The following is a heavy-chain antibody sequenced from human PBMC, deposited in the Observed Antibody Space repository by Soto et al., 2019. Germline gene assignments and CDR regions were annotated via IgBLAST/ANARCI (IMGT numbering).Heavy chain of an antibody. V-gene: IGHV1-69*01. J-gene: IGHJ4*02. CDR1: GGTFSSYA. Sequence: QVQLVQSGAEVKKPGSSVKVSCKASGGTFSSYAISWVRQAPGQGLGWWGGSIPIFGTANDAQKFQGRVTITADESTSTAYMELSSLRSEDTAVYYCARGEGAVAGLDYWGQGTLVTVSS. D-gene: IGHD6-19*01. CDR2: SIPIFGTA. CDR3: ARGEGAVAGLDY.